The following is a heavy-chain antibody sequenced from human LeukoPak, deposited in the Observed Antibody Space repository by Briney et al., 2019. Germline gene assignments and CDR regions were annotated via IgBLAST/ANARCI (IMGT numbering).Heavy chain of an antibody. D-gene: IGHD3-22*01. J-gene: IGHJ4*02. CDR2: INPNSGGT. CDR1: GYTFTGYY. V-gene: IGHV1-2*02. CDR3: ARDKMGHSSGYSLELDY. Sequence: ASVKVSCKASGYTFTGYYMHWVRQAPGQGLEWMGWINPNSGGTNYAQKFQGRVTMTRDTSISTAYMELSRLRSDDTAVYYCARDKMGHSSGYSLELDYWGQGNLVTVSS.